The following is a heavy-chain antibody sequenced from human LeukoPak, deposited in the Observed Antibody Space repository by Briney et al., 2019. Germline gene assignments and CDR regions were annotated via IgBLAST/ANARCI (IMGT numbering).Heavy chain of an antibody. CDR1: GGSISGYY. V-gene: IGHV4-34*01. CDR2: INHSGST. CDR3: ARGRGYSGYVFDY. D-gene: IGHD5-12*01. Sequence: PSETLSLTCTVSGGSISGYYWSWIRQPPGKGLEWIGEINHSGSTNYNPSLKSRVTISVDTSKNQFSLKLSSVTAADTAVYYCARGRGYSGYVFDYWGQGTLVTVSS. J-gene: IGHJ4*02.